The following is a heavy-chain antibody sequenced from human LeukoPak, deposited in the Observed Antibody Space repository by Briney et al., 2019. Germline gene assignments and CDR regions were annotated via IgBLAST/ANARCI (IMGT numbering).Heavy chain of an antibody. J-gene: IGHJ6*02. CDR3: ARFTSKYDYYGMDV. CDR2: IWYDGSNK. Sequence: PGGSLRLSCAASGFTFSSYGMHWVRQAPGKGLEWVAVIWYDGSNKYYADSVKGRFTISRDNSKNTLYLQMNSLRAEDTAVYYCARFTSKYDYYGMDVWGQGTTVTVSS. V-gene: IGHV3-33*01. CDR1: GFTFSSYG.